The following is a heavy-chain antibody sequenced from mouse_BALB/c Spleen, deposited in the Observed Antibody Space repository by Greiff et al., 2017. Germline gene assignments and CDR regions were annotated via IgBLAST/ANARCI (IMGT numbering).Heavy chain of an antibody. CDR3: ARGGYYAYYFDY. V-gene: IGHV1S137*01. CDR1: GYTFTDYA. CDR2: ISTYYGDA. J-gene: IGHJ2*01. D-gene: IGHD2-3*01. Sequence: VQLQQSGAELVRPGVSVKISCKGSGYTFTDYAMHWVKQSHAKSLEWIGVISTYYGDASYNQKFKGKATMTVDKSSSTAYMELARLTSEDSAIYYCARGGYYAYYFDYWGQGTTLTVSS.